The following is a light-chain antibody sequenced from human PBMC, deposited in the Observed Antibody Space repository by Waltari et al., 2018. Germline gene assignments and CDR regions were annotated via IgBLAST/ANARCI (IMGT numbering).Light chain of an antibody. Sequence: EVVMTHSPATLSVFPGERATLSCRASQSVSIHLAWYQQQPGQAPSLLIYDASTRATGVPDRVSGSGCGTQSTLTISSQRSEDFANYYCQQYKEGHLITFGQGTRLEIK. CDR1: QSVSIH. CDR3: QQYKEGHLIT. V-gene: IGKV3-15*01. J-gene: IGKJ5*01. CDR2: DAS.